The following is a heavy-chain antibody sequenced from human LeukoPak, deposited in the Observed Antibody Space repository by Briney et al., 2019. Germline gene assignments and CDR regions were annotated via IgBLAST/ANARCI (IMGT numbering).Heavy chain of an antibody. CDR3: ARGTIIGSSGYHYGFDS. CDR1: GGTFSSYE. J-gene: IGHJ4*02. Sequence: GAPVKVSCKASGGTFSSYEISWVRQAPGQGLEWMGGIIPIFGTANYAQKFQGRVTITADKSTSTAYMELSSLRSEDTAVYFCARGTIIGSSGYHYGFDSWGQGTLVTVSS. D-gene: IGHD3-22*01. CDR2: IIPIFGTA. V-gene: IGHV1-69*06.